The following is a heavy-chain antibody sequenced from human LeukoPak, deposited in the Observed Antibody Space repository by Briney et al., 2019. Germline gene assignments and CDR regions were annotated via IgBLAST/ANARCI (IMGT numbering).Heavy chain of an antibody. Sequence: PGGSLRLSCAASGFTFSSYGMSWVRQAPGKGLEWVSAISGSGGSTYYADSVKGRFTISRDNSKNTLYLQINSLRAEDTAVYYCAKDDYYDSSGSFDYWGQGTLVTVSS. D-gene: IGHD3-22*01. CDR1: GFTFSSYG. CDR2: ISGSGGST. CDR3: AKDDYYDSSGSFDY. V-gene: IGHV3-23*01. J-gene: IGHJ4*02.